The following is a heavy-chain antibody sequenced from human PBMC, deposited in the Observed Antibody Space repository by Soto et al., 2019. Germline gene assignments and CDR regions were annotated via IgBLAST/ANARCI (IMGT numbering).Heavy chain of an antibody. V-gene: IGHV3-30*04. Sequence: GGSLRLSCAASRFTFSSYGLHWVRQAPGKGLEWVAVISYDGNNKFYADSVKGRFTISRDNSKNTLYLQMNSLRVEDTAVFYCARDRGTALVPYAMDVWGKGTTVT. CDR2: ISYDGNNK. CDR3: ARDRGTALVPYAMDV. J-gene: IGHJ6*03. CDR1: RFTFSSYG. D-gene: IGHD3-16*01.